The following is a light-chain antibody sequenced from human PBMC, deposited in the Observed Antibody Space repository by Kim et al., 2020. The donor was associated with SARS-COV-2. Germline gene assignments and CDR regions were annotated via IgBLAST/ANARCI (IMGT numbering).Light chain of an antibody. J-gene: IGKJ1*01. CDR2: AAS. Sequence: ATVGNRVTITCRASQCISNYLNWYQHKTGEAAKLLIYAASTLQSGVPSRFSGSRSGTDFTLTISSLQPEDFATYYCHQTYSTPQTFGQGTKVDIK. CDR1: QCISNY. CDR3: HQTYSTPQT. V-gene: IGKV1-39*01.